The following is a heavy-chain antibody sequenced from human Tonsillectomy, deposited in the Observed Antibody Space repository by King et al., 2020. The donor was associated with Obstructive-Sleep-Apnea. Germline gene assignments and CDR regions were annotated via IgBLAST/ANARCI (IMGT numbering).Heavy chain of an antibody. D-gene: IGHD3-22*01. V-gene: IGHV3-21*01. Sequence: VQLVESGGGLVKPGGSLRLSCAASGFTFSNYRMNWVRQAPGKGLEWVSSISSTSTYISYADSVKGRLTISRDNARNSLYLQMKSLRAEDTAVYYCARDGAYYYDSRGYPDYWGQGTLVTVSS. CDR2: ISSTSTYI. CDR1: GFTFSNYR. J-gene: IGHJ4*02. CDR3: ARDGAYYYDSRGYPDY.